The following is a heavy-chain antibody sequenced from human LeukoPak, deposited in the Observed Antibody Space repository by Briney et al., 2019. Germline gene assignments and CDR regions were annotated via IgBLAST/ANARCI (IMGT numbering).Heavy chain of an antibody. J-gene: IGHJ6*02. V-gene: IGHV4-34*01. CDR2: INHSGST. D-gene: IGHD3-10*01. Sequence: SETLSLTCAVYGGSFSGYYWSWIRQPPGKGLEWIGEINHSGSTNYNPSLKSRVTISVDTSKNQFSLKLSSVTAADTAVYYCARDKATYATMVRGPHGMDVWGQGTTVTVSS. CDR3: ARDKATYATMVRGPHGMDV. CDR1: GGSFSGYY.